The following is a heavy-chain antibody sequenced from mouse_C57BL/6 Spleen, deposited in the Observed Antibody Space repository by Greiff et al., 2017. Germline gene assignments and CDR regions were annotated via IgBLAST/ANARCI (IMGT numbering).Heavy chain of an antibody. J-gene: IGHJ2*01. Sequence: DVMLVESGGGLVKPGGSLKLSCAASGFTFSDYGMHWVRQAPEKGLEWVAYISSGSSTIYYADTVKGRFTISRDNAKNTLFLQMTSLRSEDTAMYYCARNGNYPRSFDYWGQGTTLTVSS. D-gene: IGHD2-1*01. CDR1: GFTFSDYG. CDR3: ARNGNYPRSFDY. V-gene: IGHV5-17*01. CDR2: ISSGSSTI.